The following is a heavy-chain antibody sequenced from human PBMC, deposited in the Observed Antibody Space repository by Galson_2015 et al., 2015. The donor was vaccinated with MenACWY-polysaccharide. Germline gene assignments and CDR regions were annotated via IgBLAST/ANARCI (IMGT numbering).Heavy chain of an antibody. V-gene: IGHV3-7*01. D-gene: IGHD2-8*01. J-gene: IGHJ4*02. Sequence: SLRLSCAASGFTFDAYWMNWVRQAPGKGLEWVANIKQDGSEKYYVDSVEGRFAISRDNAKNSLYLQMNSLTAEDTAVYYCARPRGGYCNNGVCYSGLDDWGQGTLVTVSS. CDR3: ARPRGGYCNNGVCYSGLDD. CDR2: IKQDGSEK. CDR1: GFTFDAYW.